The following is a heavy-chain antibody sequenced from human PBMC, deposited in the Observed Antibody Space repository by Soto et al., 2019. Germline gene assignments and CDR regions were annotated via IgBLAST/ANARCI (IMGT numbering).Heavy chain of an antibody. CDR3: ARFYDSSGYYSFDI. V-gene: IGHV4-39*01. Sequence: QLQLQESGPGLVKPSETLSLTCTVSGGSISSSSYYWGWIRQPPGKGLEWIGSIYYSGSTYYNPSLKSRVTISVDTSKNQFSLKLSSVTAADTAVYYCARFYDSSGYYSFDIWGQGTMVTVSS. D-gene: IGHD3-22*01. J-gene: IGHJ3*02. CDR2: IYYSGST. CDR1: GGSISSSSYY.